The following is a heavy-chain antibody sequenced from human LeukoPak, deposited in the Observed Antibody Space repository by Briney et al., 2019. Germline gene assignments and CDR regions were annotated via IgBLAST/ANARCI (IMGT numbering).Heavy chain of an antibody. CDR3: ARERGNLRGDAFDI. V-gene: IGHV4-4*07. CDR1: GDSISAFY. D-gene: IGHD3-10*01. CDR2: IYSSGNT. J-gene: IGHJ3*02. Sequence: SETLSLTCTVPGDSISAFYWTCIRQPAGKGLEWIGRIYSSGNTNYNPSLMSRVTMSIDTSKNQFSLKLTSVTAADTAVYYCARERGNLRGDAFDIWGQGTMVTVSS.